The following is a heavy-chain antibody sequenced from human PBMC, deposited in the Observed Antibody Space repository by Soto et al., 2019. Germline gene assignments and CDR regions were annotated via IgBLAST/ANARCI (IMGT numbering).Heavy chain of an antibody. CDR3: ARSDVVLMVYAISGLVY. CDR2: INPNSGGT. Sequence: ASVKVSCKSSGYTFTGYYMHWVRQAPGQGLEWMGWINPNSGGTNYAQKFQGRVTMTRDTSISTAYMELSRLRSDDTAVYYCARSDVVLMVYAISGLVYWGQGTLVNVS. D-gene: IGHD2-8*01. V-gene: IGHV1-2*02. J-gene: IGHJ4*02. CDR1: GYTFTGYY.